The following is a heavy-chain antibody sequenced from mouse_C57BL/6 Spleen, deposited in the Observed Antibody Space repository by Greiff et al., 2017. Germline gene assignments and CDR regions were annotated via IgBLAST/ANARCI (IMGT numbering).Heavy chain of an antibody. Sequence: VQLHQSGAELLKPGASVKLSCKATGYTFTGYWLEWIKQRPGHGLEWIGEILPGSGSTNYNEQFKGKATFTADPSSNTAYMQLSSMTTEDAVIYYCARWYYCSSLDYWGQGTTLTVSS. V-gene: IGHV1-9*01. CDR2: ILPGSGST. CDR1: GYTFTGYW. D-gene: IGHD1-1*01. J-gene: IGHJ2*01. CDR3: ARWYYCSSLDY.